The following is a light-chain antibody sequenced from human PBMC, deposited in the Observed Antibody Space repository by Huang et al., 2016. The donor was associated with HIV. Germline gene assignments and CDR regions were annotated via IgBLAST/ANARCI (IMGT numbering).Light chain of an antibody. CDR3: QQHGGSPPGT. J-gene: IGKJ3*01. CDR2: GAH. V-gene: IGKV3-20*01. CDR1: QSVSSNY. Sequence: ELVLTQSPGTLSLSPGERATLSCRASQSVSSNYLAWYQQKLGQASRLLIYGAHNRDTGNPDTENDSGSRTDSPPIIHSRQPEECAVYKWQQHGGSPPGTFGPGTDVEIK.